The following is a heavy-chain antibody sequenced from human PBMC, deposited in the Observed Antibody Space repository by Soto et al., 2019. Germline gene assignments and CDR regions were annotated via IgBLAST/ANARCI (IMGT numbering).Heavy chain of an antibody. V-gene: IGHV1-8*01. D-gene: IGHD3-16*01. J-gene: IGHJ6*02. CDR3: ARGNPFNYAGFDV. CDR2: MNAKSGDT. Sequence: QAHLEQSGAELKRPGASVKVSCKASGYTFSDFDINWLRQASGQGPEWMGWMNAKSGDTFFAQRFQGKFNMTWDTALSTAYMEVGSLTTDDTANYYCARGNPFNYAGFDVWGQGTTVAVSS. CDR1: GYTFSDFD.